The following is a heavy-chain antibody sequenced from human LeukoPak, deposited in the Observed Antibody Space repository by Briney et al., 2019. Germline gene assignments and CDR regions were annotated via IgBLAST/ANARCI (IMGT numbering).Heavy chain of an antibody. CDR2: INHSGST. D-gene: IGHD6-25*01. CDR1: GDSISSGSYY. CDR3: ARRPYSSGWPFNY. J-gene: IGHJ4*02. Sequence: SQTLSLTCTVSGDSISSGSYYWSWIRQPPGKGLEWIGEINHSGSTNYNPSLKSRVTISVDTSKNQFSLKLSSVTAADTAVYHCARRPYSSGWPFNYWGQGTLVTVSS. V-gene: IGHV4-39*07.